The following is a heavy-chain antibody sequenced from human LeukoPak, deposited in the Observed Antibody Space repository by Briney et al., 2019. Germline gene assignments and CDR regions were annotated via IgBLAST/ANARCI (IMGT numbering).Heavy chain of an antibody. Sequence: SETLSLTCTVSGYSISSGYEWGWIRQPPGKRLEWLGSISQSGSTYDNQSLKSRVTISVDTSKNQFSLKLSSVTAADTAVYYCARDSSSRFDYWGQGTLVTVSS. CDR2: ISQSGST. D-gene: IGHD6-6*01. CDR1: GYSISSGYE. CDR3: ARDSSSRFDY. J-gene: IGHJ4*02. V-gene: IGHV4-38-2*02.